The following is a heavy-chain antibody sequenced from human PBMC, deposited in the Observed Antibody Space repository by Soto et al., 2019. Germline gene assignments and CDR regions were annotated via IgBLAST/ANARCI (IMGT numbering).Heavy chain of an antibody. Sequence: GGSLRLSCAASGFTFSTYTMNWVRQAPGKGLEWVSGIGCCSGSGTYYADFVKGRFTISRDNSKNMVFLQMNGLRAEDTAVYFCARVPLIVTNPQGVHFDDWGQGTLVTGSS. V-gene: IGHV3-23*01. CDR1: GFTFSTYT. CDR3: ARVPLIVTNPQGVHFDD. J-gene: IGHJ4*02. CDR2: IGCCSGSGT. D-gene: IGHD3-22*01.